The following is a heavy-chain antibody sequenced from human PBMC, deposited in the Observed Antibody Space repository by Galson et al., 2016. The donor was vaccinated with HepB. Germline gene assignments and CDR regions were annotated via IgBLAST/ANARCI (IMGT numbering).Heavy chain of an antibody. CDR3: TRTGLGDFDY. Sequence: SLRLSCAASGFILRDYYMDWVRQAPGKGLEWVGRTRNRVRSYTTDYVASVKGRFTISRDNSKSSVYLHMNGLKPEDTAIYYCTRTGLGDFDYWGRGTLVTASS. J-gene: IGHJ4*02. CDR2: TRNRVRSYTT. CDR1: GFILRDYY. V-gene: IGHV3-72*01.